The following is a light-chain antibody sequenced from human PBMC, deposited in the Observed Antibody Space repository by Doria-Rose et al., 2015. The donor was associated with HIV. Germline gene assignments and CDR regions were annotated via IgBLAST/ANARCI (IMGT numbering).Light chain of an antibody. Sequence: IVMTLSPSTVSLSPGERATLSWRASQRSSSTYLAWYQQKPGQAPSLLIYDGSTRATGIPDRFSASGSGTDFTLTINRLEPEDFALYYCHQYGTSWTFGQGTKVEI. V-gene: IGKV3-20*01. CDR2: DGS. CDR3: HQYGTSWT. J-gene: IGKJ1*01. CDR1: QRSSSTY.